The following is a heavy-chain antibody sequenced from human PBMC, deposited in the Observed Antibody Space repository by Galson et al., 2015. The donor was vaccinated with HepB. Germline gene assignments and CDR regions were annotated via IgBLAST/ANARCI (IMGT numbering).Heavy chain of an antibody. J-gene: IGHJ2*01. CDR1: GFTFSSYS. CDR2: ISSSSSTI. V-gene: IGHV3-48*02. CDR3: ARPGPYSSSWYGDWYFDL. D-gene: IGHD6-13*01. Sequence: SLRLSCAASGFTFSSYSMNWVRQAPGKGLEWVSYISSSSSTIYYADSVKGRFTISRDNAKNSLYLQMNSLRDEDTAVYYCARPGPYSSSWYGDWYFDLWGRGTLVTVSS.